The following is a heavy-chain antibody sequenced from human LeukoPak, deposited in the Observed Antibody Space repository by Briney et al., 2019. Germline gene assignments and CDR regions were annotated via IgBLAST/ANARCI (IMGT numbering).Heavy chain of an antibody. CDR3: ARTLGYSSSTSCYAETDY. J-gene: IGHJ4*02. Sequence: SETLSLTCAVYGGSFSGYYWSWISQPPGKGLEWIGEINPSGSTNYNPSLKSRVTISVDTSKNQFSLKLSAVTAADTAVYYCARTLGYSSSTSCYAETDYWGQGTLVTVSS. V-gene: IGHV4-34*01. CDR2: INPSGST. D-gene: IGHD2-2*01. CDR1: GGSFSGYY.